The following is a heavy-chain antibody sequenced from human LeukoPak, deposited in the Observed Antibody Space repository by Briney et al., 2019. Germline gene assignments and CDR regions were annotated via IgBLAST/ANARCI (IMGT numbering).Heavy chain of an antibody. CDR2: ISASGGT. D-gene: IGHD2-2*01. J-gene: IGHJ4*02. V-gene: IGHV3-23*01. CDR3: AKLPYCSSTNCIDY. CDR1: GFTFSSYA. Sequence: TGGSLRLSCAVSGFTFSSYAMTWVRQAPGKGLEWVSAISASGGTHYADSVKGRFTISRDNSKNTLYLQMSSLRAEDTAVYYCAKLPYCSSTNCIDYWGQGTLVTVSS.